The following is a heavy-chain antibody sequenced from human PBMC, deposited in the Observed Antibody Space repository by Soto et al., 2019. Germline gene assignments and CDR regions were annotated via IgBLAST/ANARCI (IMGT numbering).Heavy chain of an antibody. CDR1: GYTFTSYY. CDR2: INPSGGST. CDR3: ARSRIAVASLAKRWFDP. D-gene: IGHD6-19*01. Sequence: ASVKVSCKASGYTFTSYYMHWVRQAPGQGLEWMGIINPSGGSTSYAQKFQGRVTMTRDTSTSTVYVELSSLRSEDTAVYYCARSRIAVASLAKRWFDPWGQGTLVTVSS. J-gene: IGHJ5*02. V-gene: IGHV1-46*01.